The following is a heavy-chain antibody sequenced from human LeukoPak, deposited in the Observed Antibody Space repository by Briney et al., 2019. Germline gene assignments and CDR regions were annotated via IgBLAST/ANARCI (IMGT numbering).Heavy chain of an antibody. J-gene: IGHJ6*03. CDR2: IYTSGST. Sequence: PSQTLSLTCTVSGGSISSGSYYWSWIRQPAGKGLEWIGRIYTSGSTNYNPSLKSRVTISVDTSKNQFSLKLGSVTAADTAVYYCARDVVPAAIGYYYYYMDVWGKGTTVTVSS. CDR1: GGSISSGSYY. D-gene: IGHD2-2*01. V-gene: IGHV4-61*02. CDR3: ARDVVPAAIGYYYYYMDV.